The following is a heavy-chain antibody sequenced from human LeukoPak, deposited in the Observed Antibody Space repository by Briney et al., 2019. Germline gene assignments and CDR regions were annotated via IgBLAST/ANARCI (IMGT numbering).Heavy chain of an antibody. J-gene: IGHJ6*04. Sequence: PSETLSLTCTVSGGSISSGDYYWSWIRQPPGKGLEWIGYIYYSGSTYYNPSLKSRVTISVDTSKNQFSLKLSSVTAADTAVYYCARVGIFGVVIISVEDVWGKGTTVTVSS. CDR3: ARVGIFGVVIISVEDV. V-gene: IGHV4-30-4*08. CDR2: IYYSGST. CDR1: GGSISSGDYY. D-gene: IGHD3-3*01.